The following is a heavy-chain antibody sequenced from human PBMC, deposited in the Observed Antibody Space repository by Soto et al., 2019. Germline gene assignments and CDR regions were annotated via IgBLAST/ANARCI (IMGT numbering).Heavy chain of an antibody. J-gene: IGHJ4*02. CDR2: IIPIFGTA. V-gene: IGHV1-69*05. CDR1: GGTFSSYA. Sequence: ASVKVSCKASGGTFSSYAISWVRQAPGQGLEWMGGIIPIFGTANYAQKFQGRVTMTTDTSTSTAYMELRSLRSDDTAVYYCARDPPPPDYWGQGTLVTVSS. CDR3: ARDPPPPDY.